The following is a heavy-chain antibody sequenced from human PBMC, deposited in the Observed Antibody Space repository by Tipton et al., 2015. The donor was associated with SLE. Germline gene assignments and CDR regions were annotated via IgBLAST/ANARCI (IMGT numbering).Heavy chain of an antibody. CDR3: ARGRVDYIRGTYRPSSFDY. CDR2: INHSGST. D-gene: IGHD3-16*02. Sequence: LRLSCAVYGGSFSGYYWSWIRQSPGKGLEWIGEINHSGSTNYNPSLKSRVTISIDTSKNQFSLKLSSVTAADTAVYYCARGRVDYIRGTYRPSSFDYWSQGTQVTVSS. V-gene: IGHV4-34*01. J-gene: IGHJ4*02. CDR1: GGSFSGYY.